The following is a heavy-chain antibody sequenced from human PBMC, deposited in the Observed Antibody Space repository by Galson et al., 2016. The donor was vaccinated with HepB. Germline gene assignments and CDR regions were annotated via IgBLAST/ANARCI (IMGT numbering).Heavy chain of an antibody. Sequence: SETLSLTCGIYGGSFSGYYWSWIRQPPGRGLEWIGEINHSGSTNYNPSLKSRVTISVDTSKNQFSLELTSVTAEDTAVYYCARGSRAIDYWGQGTLVTVSS. V-gene: IGHV4-34*01. CDR1: GGSFSGYY. J-gene: IGHJ4*02. CDR3: ARGSRAIDY. CDR2: INHSGST.